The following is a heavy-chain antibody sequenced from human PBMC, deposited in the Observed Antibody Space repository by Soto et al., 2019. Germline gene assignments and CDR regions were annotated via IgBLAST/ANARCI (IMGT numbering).Heavy chain of an antibody. V-gene: IGHV1-2*04. Sequence: GASVKVSCKASGYTFTGHYMHWVRQAPGQGLEWMGWINPNSGGTNYAQRFQGWVTMTRDTSISTAYMELSRLRSDDTAVYYCARGVRSGYSGYEGDFGYYYYYMDVWGKGTTVTVSS. D-gene: IGHD5-12*01. CDR3: ARGVRSGYSGYEGDFGYYYYYMDV. CDR2: INPNSGGT. J-gene: IGHJ6*03. CDR1: GYTFTGHY.